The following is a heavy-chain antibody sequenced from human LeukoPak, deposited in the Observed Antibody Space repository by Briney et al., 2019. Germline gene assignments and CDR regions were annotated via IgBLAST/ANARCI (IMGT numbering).Heavy chain of an antibody. D-gene: IGHD2-15*01. CDR3: AKGRGYCTGGSCYSDY. CDR2: ISGSDGST. V-gene: IGHV3-23*01. J-gene: IGHJ4*02. Sequence: SRGSLRLSCTASGFTFSNYAMSWVRQAPGKGLEWVSTISGSDGSTYYADSVKGRFTISRDNSKNTLYLQMNSLRVEDTAIYYCAKGRGYCTGGSCYSDYWGQGTLVTVSS. CDR1: GFTFSNYA.